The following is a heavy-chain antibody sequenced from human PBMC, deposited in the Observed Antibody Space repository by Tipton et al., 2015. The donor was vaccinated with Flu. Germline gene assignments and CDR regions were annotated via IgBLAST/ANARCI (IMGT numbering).Heavy chain of an antibody. CDR2: IYYSGST. Sequence: TLSLTCTVSGGSISSSAYYWGWIRQTPGKGLEWIGNIYYSGSTFYNPSLKSRVTIELDKSTNQFSLRLSSVTAADTAIYYCAIDDFGSSWYGYWGQGSLVNVSS. J-gene: IGHJ4*02. V-gene: IGHV4-39*07. D-gene: IGHD6-13*01. CDR1: GGSISSSAYY. CDR3: AIDDFGSSWYGY.